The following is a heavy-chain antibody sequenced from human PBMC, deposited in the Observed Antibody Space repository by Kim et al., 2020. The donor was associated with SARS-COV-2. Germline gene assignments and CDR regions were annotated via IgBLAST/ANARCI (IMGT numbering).Heavy chain of an antibody. D-gene: IGHD3-10*01. V-gene: IGHV1-69*13. CDR1: GGTFSSYA. CDR2: IIPIFGTA. J-gene: IGHJ2*01. CDR3: ARVRWFGELLLYWYFDL. Sequence: SVKVSCKASGGTFSSYAISWVRQAPGQGLEWMGGIIPIFGTANYAQKFQGRVTITADESTSTAYMELSSLRSEDTAVYYCARVRWFGELLLYWYFDLWGRGTLVTVSS.